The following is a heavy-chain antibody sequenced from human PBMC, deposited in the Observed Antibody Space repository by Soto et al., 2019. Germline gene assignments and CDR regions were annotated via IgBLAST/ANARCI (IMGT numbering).Heavy chain of an antibody. CDR1: GDSISTVDYF. CDR3: ARGRYCLTGRCFPNWFDS. V-gene: IGHV4-30-4*01. D-gene: IGHD2-15*01. CDR2: IYKSTTT. J-gene: IGHJ5*01. Sequence: SETLSLTCSVSGDSISTVDYFWAWIRQPPGQALEYIGYIYKSTTTYYNPSFESRVAISLDTSKIQFSLNVTSVTAADTAVYFCARGRYCLTGRCFPNWFDSWGQGTLVTVSS.